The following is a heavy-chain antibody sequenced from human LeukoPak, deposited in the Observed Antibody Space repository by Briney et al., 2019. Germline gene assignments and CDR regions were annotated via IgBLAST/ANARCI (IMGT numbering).Heavy chain of an antibody. V-gene: IGHV3-21*01. CDR3: ARGGLGNFD. CDR1: GFTFSTYS. Sequence: GGSLRLSCAASGFTFSTYSMNWVRQAPGKGLEWVSSISSSSSYIFYADSVEGRFTISRDNAKNSLYLQMNSLRAEDTAVYYCARGGLGNFDWGQGTLATVSS. D-gene: IGHD4-23*01. CDR2: ISSSSSYI. J-gene: IGHJ4*02.